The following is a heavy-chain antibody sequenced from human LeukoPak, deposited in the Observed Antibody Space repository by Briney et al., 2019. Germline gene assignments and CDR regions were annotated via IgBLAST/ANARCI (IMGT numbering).Heavy chain of an antibody. D-gene: IGHD3-10*01. Sequence: ASVKVSCKASGYTFTSYDINWVRQATGQGLEWMGWINTHTGNPTYAQGFTGRFVFSLDTSVSTAYLQISSLKAEDTAVYYCAREYIDPPLGDFDSASYIDYWGQGTLVTVSS. CDR3: AREYIDPPLGDFDSASYIDY. J-gene: IGHJ4*02. V-gene: IGHV7-4-1*02. CDR2: INTHTGNP. CDR1: GYTFTSYD.